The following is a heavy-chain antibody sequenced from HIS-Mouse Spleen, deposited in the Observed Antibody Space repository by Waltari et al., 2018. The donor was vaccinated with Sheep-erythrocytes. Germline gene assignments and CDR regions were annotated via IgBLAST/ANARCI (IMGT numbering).Heavy chain of an antibody. D-gene: IGHD6-13*01. CDR1: GYTFPSYD. J-gene: IGHJ5*02. CDR2: MNPNSGNT. CDR3: ARGIAAAGTDWFDP. Sequence: QVQLVQSGAAVKKPGASVKVSCKASGYTFPSYDIHWVRQATGQGLEWMGWMNPNSGNTGYAQKFQGRVTMTRNTSISTAYMELSSLRSEDTAVYYCARGIAAAGTDWFDPWGQGTLVTVSS. V-gene: IGHV1-8*01.